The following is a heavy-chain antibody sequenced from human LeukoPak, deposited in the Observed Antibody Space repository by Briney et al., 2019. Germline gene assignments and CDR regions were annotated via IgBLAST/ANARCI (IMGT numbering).Heavy chain of an antibody. D-gene: IGHD2-15*01. CDR1: GGSISSSSYY. V-gene: IGHV4-39*01. CDR3: ARHPLPSEYCSGGSCYFR. Sequence: SETLSLTCTVSGGSISSSSYYWGWIRQPQGKGLEWIGSIYYSGSTYYNPSLKSRVTISVDTSKNQFSLKLSSVTAADTAVYYCARHPLPSEYCSGGSCYFRWGQGTLVTVSS. J-gene: IGHJ1*01. CDR2: IYYSGST.